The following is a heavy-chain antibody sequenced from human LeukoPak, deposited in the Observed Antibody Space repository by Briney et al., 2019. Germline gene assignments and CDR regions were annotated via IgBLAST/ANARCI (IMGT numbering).Heavy chain of an antibody. CDR2: IYYSGST. J-gene: IGHJ4*02. CDR1: GGSISSYY. D-gene: IGHD3-22*01. Sequence: SETLSLTCTVSGGSISSYYWSWIRQPPGKGLEWIGYIYYSGSTNYNPSLKSRVTMSVDTSKKQFSLKLSSVTAADTAVYYCASSGYYYYFDYWGQGTLVTVSS. CDR3: ASSGYYYYFDY. V-gene: IGHV4-59*12.